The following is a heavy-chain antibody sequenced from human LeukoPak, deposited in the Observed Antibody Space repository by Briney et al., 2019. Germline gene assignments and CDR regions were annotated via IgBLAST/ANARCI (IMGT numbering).Heavy chain of an antibody. CDR3: ARGESWFDP. J-gene: IGHJ5*02. CDR2: IYYSGST. CDR1: GGSISSGSYY. V-gene: IGHV4-39*07. Sequence: SETLSLTCTVSGGSISSGSYYWSWIRQPPGKRLEWIGSIYYSGSTYSNPTLKSRLTISVDTSKNQISLNLTSVTAADTAVYYCARGESWFDPWGQGTLVTVSS. D-gene: IGHD5-24*01.